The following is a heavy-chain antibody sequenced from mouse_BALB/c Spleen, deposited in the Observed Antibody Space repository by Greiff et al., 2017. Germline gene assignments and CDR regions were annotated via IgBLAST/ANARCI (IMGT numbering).Heavy chain of an antibody. J-gene: IGHJ4*01. V-gene: IGHV5-17*02. CDR3: ARLYLLGDYYAMDY. Sequence: EVNVVESGGGLVQPGGSRKLSCAASGFTFSSFGMHWVRQAPEKGLEWVAYISSGSSTIYYADTVKGRFTISRDNPKNTLFLQMTSLRSEDTAMYYCARLYLLGDYYAMDYWGQGTSVTVSS. CDR1: GFTFSSFG. D-gene: IGHD1-1*01. CDR2: ISSGSSTI.